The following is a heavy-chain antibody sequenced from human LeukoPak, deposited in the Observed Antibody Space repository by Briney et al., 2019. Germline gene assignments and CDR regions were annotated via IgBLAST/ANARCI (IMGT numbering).Heavy chain of an antibody. CDR1: GFTFSSYS. CDR3: AREEHSSGWYVFPMDY. CDR2: ISSSSSYI. Sequence: GGSLRLSCAASGFTFSSYSMNWVRQAPGKGLEWVSSISSSSSYIYYADSVKGRFTISRDNPKNSLYLQMNSLRAEDTAVYYCAREEHSSGWYVFPMDYWGQGTLVTVSS. V-gene: IGHV3-21*01. D-gene: IGHD6-19*01. J-gene: IGHJ4*02.